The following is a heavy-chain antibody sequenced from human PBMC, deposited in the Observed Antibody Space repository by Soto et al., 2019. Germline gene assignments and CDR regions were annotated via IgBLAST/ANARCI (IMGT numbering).Heavy chain of an antibody. V-gene: IGHV1-18*01. CDR3: ARAVVGYSSSSLSGWFDP. CDR2: ISAYNGNT. CDR1: GYTFTSYG. D-gene: IGHD6-6*01. Sequence: ASVKVSCKASGYTFTSYGISWVRQAPGQGLEWMGWISAYNGNTNYAQKLQGRVTMTTDTSTSTAYMELRSLRSDDTAVYYCARAVVGYSSSSLSGWFDPWGQGTLVTVFS. J-gene: IGHJ5*02.